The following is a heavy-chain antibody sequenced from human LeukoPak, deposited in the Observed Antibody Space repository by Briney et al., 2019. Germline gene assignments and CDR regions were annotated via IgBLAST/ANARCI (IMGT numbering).Heavy chain of an antibody. CDR3: ARGLYSYGGNWFDP. V-gene: IGHV3-66*01. CDR1: GFTDSSNY. CDR2: IYSGGST. J-gene: IGHJ5*02. D-gene: IGHD5-18*01. Sequence: GGSLRLSCAASGFTDSSNYMSWVRQAPGKGLEWVSVIYSGGSTYYADSVKGRFTISRDNSKNTLYLQMNSLRAEDTAVYYCARGLYSYGGNWFDPWGQGTLVTVSS.